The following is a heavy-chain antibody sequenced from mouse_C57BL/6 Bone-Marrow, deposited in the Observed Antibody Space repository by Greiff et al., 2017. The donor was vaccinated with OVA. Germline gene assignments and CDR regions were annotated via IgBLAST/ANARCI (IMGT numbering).Heavy chain of an antibody. CDR2: ISYDGSN. D-gene: IGHD2-1*01. CDR3: ARGYYGNYGGGAMDY. V-gene: IGHV3-6*01. Sequence: EVQLVESGPGLVKPSQSLSLTCSVTGYSITSGYSWNWIRQFPGNKLAWMGYISYDGSNNYNPSLTNRISITRDTSKNQFFLKLNSVTTEDTATYYCARGYYGNYGGGAMDYWGQGTSVTVSS. J-gene: IGHJ4*01. CDR1: GYSITSGYS.